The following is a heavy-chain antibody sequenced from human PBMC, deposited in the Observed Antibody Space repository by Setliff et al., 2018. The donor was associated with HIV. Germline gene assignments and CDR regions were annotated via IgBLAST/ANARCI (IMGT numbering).Heavy chain of an antibody. CDR1: GVSMTSGGYY. CDR2: IYYTGTT. CDR3: ARDQGSRYVNWFDP. D-gene: IGHD3-10*01. J-gene: IGHJ5*02. V-gene: IGHV4-31*03. Sequence: SETLSLTCSVSGVSMTSGGYYWSWLRQHPVKGLEWIGKIYYTGTTYYNPSLKSRLTISVDASQNQVSLKLTSVTVADTAIYYCARDQGSRYVNWFDPWGQGTLVTV.